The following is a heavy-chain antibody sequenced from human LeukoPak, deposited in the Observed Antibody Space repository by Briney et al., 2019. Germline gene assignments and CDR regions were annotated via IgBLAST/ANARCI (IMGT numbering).Heavy chain of an antibody. J-gene: IGHJ4*02. D-gene: IGHD3-10*01. CDR3: AKGPGLWFGELAVY. CDR1: GFTFSSYA. Sequence: GGSLRLSCAASGFTFSSYAMSWVRQAPGKGLEWVSAISGSGGSTYYADSVKGRFTISRDNSKNTLYLQMNSLRAEDTAVYYCAKGPGLWFGELAVYWGQETLVTVSS. V-gene: IGHV3-23*01. CDR2: ISGSGGST.